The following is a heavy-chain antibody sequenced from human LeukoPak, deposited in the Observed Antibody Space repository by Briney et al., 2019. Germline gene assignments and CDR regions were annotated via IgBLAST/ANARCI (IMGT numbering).Heavy chain of an antibody. J-gene: IGHJ3*02. Sequence: GGSLRLSCAASGFTFDDYAMHWVRQAPGKGLEWVSGISWNSGSIGYADSVKGRFTISRDNAKNSLYLQMNSLRAEDTALYYCAKDAVGVRAGGAFDIWGQGTMVTVSS. V-gene: IGHV3-9*01. CDR1: GFTFDDYA. CDR2: ISWNSGSI. D-gene: IGHD2-8*01. CDR3: AKDAVGVRAGGAFDI.